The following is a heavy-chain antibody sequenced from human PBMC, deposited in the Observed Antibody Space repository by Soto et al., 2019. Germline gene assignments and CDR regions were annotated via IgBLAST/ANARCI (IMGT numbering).Heavy chain of an antibody. J-gene: IGHJ4*02. CDR2: INIDGSTT. D-gene: IGHD5-12*01. Sequence: VQLVESGGGLVKPGGSLRLSCAASGFTFSNAWMNWVRQAPGKGLVWVSRINIDGSTTTYADSVKGRFTISRDNAKNTLYLQMNSLRDEDTAVYYCVRIRRGDGYTFGYWGQGTLVTVSS. CDR1: GFTFSNAW. V-gene: IGHV3-74*02. CDR3: VRIRRGDGYTFGY.